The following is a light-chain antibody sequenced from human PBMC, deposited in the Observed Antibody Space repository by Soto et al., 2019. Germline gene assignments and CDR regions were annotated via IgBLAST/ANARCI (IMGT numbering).Light chain of an antibody. Sequence: QSVLIQPPSASGTPGQRVTISCSGSSSNIGSNPVNWYQQLPGTAPKLLIFTNDQRPSGVPDRFSGSKSGTSASLAISGLQSGYEAVYYCAAWDDSLSGHVVFGGGTKVTVL. CDR3: AAWDDSLSGHVV. V-gene: IGLV1-44*01. CDR2: TND. CDR1: SSNIGSNP. J-gene: IGLJ2*01.